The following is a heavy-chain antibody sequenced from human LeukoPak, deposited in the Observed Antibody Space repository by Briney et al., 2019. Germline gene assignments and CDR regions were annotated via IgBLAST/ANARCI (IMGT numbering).Heavy chain of an antibody. CDR2: ITWNSGII. D-gene: IGHD6-19*01. J-gene: IGHJ4*02. V-gene: IGHV3-9*01. CDR1: GFTFNVYA. CDR3: TATPSLAVGGTRFDH. Sequence: GGSLRLSCAVSGFTFNVYAMHWVWHTPGKGLEWVSGITWNSGIIAYADSVEGRFTISRDNAKNSLYLQMDSLRPEDTAFYYCTATPSLAVGGTRFDHWGQGTLVTVSS.